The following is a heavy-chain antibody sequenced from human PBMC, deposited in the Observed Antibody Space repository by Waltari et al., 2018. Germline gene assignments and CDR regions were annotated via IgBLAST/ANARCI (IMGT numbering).Heavy chain of an antibody. D-gene: IGHD5-12*01. CDR3: ARDHSGSGSEWPHYYGMDF. CDR1: GGSISDDY. J-gene: IGHJ6*02. Sequence: QVQLQESGPGLVKPSETLSLTCNVSGGSISDDYWHWVRQPPGKTLEWIGYIYNRGYTSVNPSRKSRVTISEDMSKNQFSLELTAVTAADTAVYFCARDHSGSGSEWPHYYGMDFWGQGITVTVSS. V-gene: IGHV4-59*01. CDR2: IYNRGYT.